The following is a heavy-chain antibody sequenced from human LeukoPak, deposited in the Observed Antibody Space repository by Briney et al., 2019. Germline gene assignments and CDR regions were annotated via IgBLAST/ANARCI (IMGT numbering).Heavy chain of an antibody. V-gene: IGHV3-74*01. CDR3: ARDQGDSSGYYYSPLDY. Sequence: PGGSLRLSCAASGFTFSSYWMHWVRQAPGKGLVWVSRINSDGSSTNYADSVKGRFTISRDNAKNTLYLQMNSLRAEDTAVYYCARDQGDSSGYYYSPLDYWGQGTLVTVSS. CDR2: INSDGSST. CDR1: GFTFSSYW. D-gene: IGHD3-22*01. J-gene: IGHJ4*02.